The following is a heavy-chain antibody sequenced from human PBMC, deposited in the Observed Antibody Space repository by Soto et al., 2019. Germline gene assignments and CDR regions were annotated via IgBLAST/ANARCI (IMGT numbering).Heavy chain of an antibody. Sequence: NPGGSLRLSCAASGFTFSSYSMNWVRQAPGKGLEWVSSISSSSSYIYYADSVKGRFTISRDNAKNSLYLQMNSLRAEDTAVYYCARDDRGYSGYDFAFDIWGQGTMVTVSS. D-gene: IGHD5-12*01. V-gene: IGHV3-21*01. CDR3: ARDDRGYSGYDFAFDI. CDR1: GFTFSSYS. J-gene: IGHJ3*02. CDR2: ISSSSSYI.